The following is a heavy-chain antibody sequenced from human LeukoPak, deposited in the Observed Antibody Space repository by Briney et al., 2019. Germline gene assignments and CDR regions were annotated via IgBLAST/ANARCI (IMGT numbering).Heavy chain of an antibody. J-gene: IGHJ6*02. V-gene: IGHV1-8*01. Sequence: ASVTVSCKASGYSFTSYDINWVRHGTGQGLESMGWMNPNSGNTGYAQKFQGRVTMTRNTSISTAYMELSSLRSEDTAVYYGARAVAGTILPDYYYYYGMDVWGQGTTVTVSS. CDR1: GYSFTSYD. CDR3: ARAVAGTILPDYYYYYGMDV. D-gene: IGHD6-19*01. CDR2: MNPNSGNT.